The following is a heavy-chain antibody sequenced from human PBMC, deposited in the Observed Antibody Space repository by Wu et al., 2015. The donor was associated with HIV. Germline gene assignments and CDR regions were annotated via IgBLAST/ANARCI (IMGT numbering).Heavy chain of an antibody. Sequence: QVQLVQSGAEVKKPGASVKVSCKASGYTFTGYYMHWVRQAPGQGLEWMGWINPNSGGTNYAQKFQGRVTMTRDTSISTAYMELSRLRSDDTAVYYCASGPPLGYCSGGSCYSDYWGQGTLGHRLL. CDR3: ASGPPLGYCSGGSCYSDY. V-gene: IGHV1-2*02. CDR1: GYTFTGYY. CDR2: INPNSGGT. D-gene: IGHD2-15*01. J-gene: IGHJ4*02.